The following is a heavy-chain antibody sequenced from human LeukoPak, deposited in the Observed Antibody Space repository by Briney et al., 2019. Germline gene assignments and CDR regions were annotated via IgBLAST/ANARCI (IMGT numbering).Heavy chain of an antibody. V-gene: IGHV4-30-4*01. Sequence: TSETLSLTCTVSGASIRSGDYYWSWIRQPPGKGLEWIGYIYDSGSTYYNPSLKSRITISVDTSENRFSLKLSSVAATDTAVYYCARDCSGGSCYGAFDIWGQGTMVTVSS. D-gene: IGHD2-15*01. CDR1: GASIRSGDYY. CDR3: ARDCSGGSCYGAFDI. CDR2: IYDSGST. J-gene: IGHJ3*02.